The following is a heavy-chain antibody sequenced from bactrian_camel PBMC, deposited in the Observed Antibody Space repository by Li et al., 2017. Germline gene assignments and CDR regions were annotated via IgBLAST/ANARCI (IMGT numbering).Heavy chain of an antibody. D-gene: IGHD6*01. CDR1: GYTYDGSVC. J-gene: IGHJ6*01. Sequence: VQLVESGGGSVQAGGSLRLSCTVSGYTYDGSVCMGWFRQAPGKERKRVAVINTGGGGTDYADSVKGRFTIALDNAKNTVYLHMNSLKPEDTAIYYCAADVWPPYGGSCTSADFGYWGQGTQVTVS. V-gene: IGHV3S40*01. CDR3: AADVWPPYGGSCTSADFGY. CDR2: INTGGGGT.